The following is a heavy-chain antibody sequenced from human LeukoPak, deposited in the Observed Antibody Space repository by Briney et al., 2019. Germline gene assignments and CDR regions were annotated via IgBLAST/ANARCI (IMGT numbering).Heavy chain of an antibody. D-gene: IGHD6-19*01. Sequence: PGGSLRLSCAASGFTFSSYSMNWVRQAPGKGLEWVSSISSSRSYIYYADSVKGRFTISRDNAKNSLYLQMNSLRAEDTAVYYCARDIPLVQWLDPRLYYYYYYGMDVWGKGTTVTVSS. CDR1: GFTFSSYS. V-gene: IGHV3-21*01. J-gene: IGHJ6*04. CDR2: ISSSRSYI. CDR3: ARDIPLVQWLDPRLYYYYYYGMDV.